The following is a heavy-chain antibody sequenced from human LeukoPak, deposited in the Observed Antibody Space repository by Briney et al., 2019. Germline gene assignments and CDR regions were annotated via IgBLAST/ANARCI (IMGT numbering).Heavy chain of an antibody. CDR2: INHSGST. Sequence: SETLSLTCAVYGGSFSGYYGSWIRQPPGKGLEWIGEINHSGSTKYNPSLKSRVTISVDTSKNQFFLKLSSVTAADTAVYYCARGLDNSGNDRHFDYWGQGTLVTVSS. CDR3: ARGLDNSGNDRHFDY. D-gene: IGHD5-12*01. J-gene: IGHJ4*02. V-gene: IGHV4-34*01. CDR1: GGSFSGYY.